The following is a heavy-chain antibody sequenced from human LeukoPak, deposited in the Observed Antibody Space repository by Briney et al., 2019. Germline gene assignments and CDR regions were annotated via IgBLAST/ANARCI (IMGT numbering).Heavy chain of an antibody. CDR2: IYGGGDT. Sequence: GGSLRLSCAASGFTFSTYWMHWVRQAPGKGLVWVSVIYGGGDTFYSDSVKGRFIISRDNSKNTLYLQMNSLRAEDTAVYYCARGKPATAIRPYFDYWGQGILVTVSS. J-gene: IGHJ4*02. CDR3: ARGKPATAIRPYFDY. D-gene: IGHD2-2*02. V-gene: IGHV3-66*01. CDR1: GFTFSTYW.